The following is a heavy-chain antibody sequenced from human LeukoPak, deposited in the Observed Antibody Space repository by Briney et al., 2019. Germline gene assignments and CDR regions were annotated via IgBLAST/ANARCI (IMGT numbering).Heavy chain of an antibody. Sequence: SQTLSLTCTVSGGSISSGDYYWSWIRQPPGKGLEWIGYIFNSGGTYYNPSLKSRITISVETSKNHFSLTLNSVTAADTAVYYCARGIRGYCSGATCYYFDYWGQGTQVTVSS. D-gene: IGHD2-15*01. V-gene: IGHV4-30-4*01. J-gene: IGHJ4*02. CDR3: ARGIRGYCSGATCYYFDY. CDR2: IFNSGGT. CDR1: GGSISSGDYY.